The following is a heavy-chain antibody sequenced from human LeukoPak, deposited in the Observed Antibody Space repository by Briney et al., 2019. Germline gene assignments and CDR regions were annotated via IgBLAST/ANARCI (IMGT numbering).Heavy chain of an antibody. D-gene: IGHD3-9*01. CDR2: INPNSGGT. CDR3: ARDSGDYDILTGYYMYPAD. Sequence: GASVKVSCKASGYTFTGYYMHWVRQAPGQGLEWMGWINPNSGGTNYAQKFQGRVTMTRDTSISTAYMELSRLRSGDTAVYYCARDSGDYDILTGYYMYPADWGQGTLVTVSS. CDR1: GYTFTGYY. V-gene: IGHV1-2*02. J-gene: IGHJ4*02.